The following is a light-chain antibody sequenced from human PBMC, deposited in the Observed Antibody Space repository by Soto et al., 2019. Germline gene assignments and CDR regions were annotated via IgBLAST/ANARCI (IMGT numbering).Light chain of an antibody. J-gene: IGLJ3*02. V-gene: IGLV2-14*01. Sequence: QSALTQPASVSGSPGQSITISCTGTSSDIGGYNRVSWYQHHPGRAPKLLIYEVRTRPSGVSSRFSGSKSDNTASLTISGLQAEDEADYYCNSYTSSGTWMLGAGTKLTVL. CDR3: NSYTSSGTWM. CDR1: SSDIGGYNR. CDR2: EVR.